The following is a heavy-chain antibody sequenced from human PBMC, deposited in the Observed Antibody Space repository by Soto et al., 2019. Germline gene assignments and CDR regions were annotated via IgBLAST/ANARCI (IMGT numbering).Heavy chain of an antibody. CDR1: GGSISSSSYY. CDR3: ARIPHDYGDYRFDY. V-gene: IGHV4-39*01. Sequence: SETLSLTCTVSGGSISSSSYYWGWIRQPPGKGLEWIGSIYYNGSTYYNQSLKSRITISVDTSKKQISLKLNTVTASYTAVYYCARIPHDYGDYRFDYWGQGTLVTVSS. J-gene: IGHJ4*02. CDR2: IYYNGST. D-gene: IGHD4-17*01.